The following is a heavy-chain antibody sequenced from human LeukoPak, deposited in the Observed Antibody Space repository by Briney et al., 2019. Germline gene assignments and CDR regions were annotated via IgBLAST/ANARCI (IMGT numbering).Heavy chain of an antibody. Sequence: GGSLRLSCAASGFTFSSYVMTWVRQAPGKGLEWVSAISGSGPYTYYADSVKGRFTISRDNSKNTLYLQMNSLRAEDTAIYYCARDNYSGSRYFDHWGQGTLVTVSS. CDR3: ARDNYSGSRYFDH. D-gene: IGHD1-26*01. CDR1: GFTFSSYV. CDR2: ISGSGPYT. J-gene: IGHJ4*02. V-gene: IGHV3-23*01.